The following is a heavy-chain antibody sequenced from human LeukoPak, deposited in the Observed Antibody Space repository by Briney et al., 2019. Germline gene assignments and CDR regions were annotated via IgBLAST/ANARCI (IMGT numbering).Heavy chain of an antibody. Sequence: PSETLSLTCTVSTGSISTYYWSWIRQPPGEGLEWIGYIYYSGSTNYNPSLKSRVTISVDTSKNQFSLKLSSVTAADTAVYYCARLERRGYFDYWGQGTLVTVSS. CDR1: TGSISTYY. CDR2: IYYSGST. D-gene: IGHD1-1*01. J-gene: IGHJ4*02. V-gene: IGHV4-59*01. CDR3: ARLERRGYFDY.